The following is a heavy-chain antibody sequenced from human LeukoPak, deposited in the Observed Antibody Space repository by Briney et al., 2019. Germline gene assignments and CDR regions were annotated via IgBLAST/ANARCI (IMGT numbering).Heavy chain of an antibody. CDR2: IYYSGST. J-gene: IGHJ6*02. D-gene: IGHD2-15*01. CDR1: GGPISSYY. V-gene: IGHV4-59*08. CDR3: ARHGSDCSGGSCYGPGYYYYGMDV. Sequence: SETLSLTCTVSGGPISSYYWSWIRQPPGKGLEWIGYIYYSGSTNYNPSLKSRVTISVDTSKNQFSLKLSSVTAADTAVYYCARHGSDCSGGSCYGPGYYYYGMDVWGQGTTVTVSS.